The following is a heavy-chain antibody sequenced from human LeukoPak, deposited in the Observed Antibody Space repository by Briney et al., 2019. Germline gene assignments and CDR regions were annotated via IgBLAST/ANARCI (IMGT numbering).Heavy chain of an antibody. CDR1: GYTFTSFG. CDR3: ARDQMNIAAAGAYFDY. V-gene: IGHV1-18*01. D-gene: IGHD6-13*01. Sequence: ASVKVSCKASGYTFTSFGISWVRQAPGQGLEWMGWIGAYNGNTKYGQKLQGRVTMTTDTSTSTAYMELRSLRSDDAAVYHCARDQMNIAAAGAYFDYWGQGTLVTVSS. CDR2: IGAYNGNT. J-gene: IGHJ4*02.